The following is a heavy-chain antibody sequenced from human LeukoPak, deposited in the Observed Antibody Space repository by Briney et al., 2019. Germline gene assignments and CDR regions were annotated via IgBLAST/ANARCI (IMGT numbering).Heavy chain of an antibody. J-gene: IGHJ4*02. CDR2: IRTSGST. CDR3: AKPQRYGTSWYGRVDY. V-gene: IGHV3-23*01. Sequence: GGSLRLSCGVSGFTLSNCAMSWVRQAPGKGLEWVSAIRTSGSTYYADSVKGRFTISRDKPKNTLYLQMNSLRGEDTVVYYCAKPQRYGTSWYGRVDYWGQGTLVTVSS. CDR1: GFTLSNCA. D-gene: IGHD6-13*01.